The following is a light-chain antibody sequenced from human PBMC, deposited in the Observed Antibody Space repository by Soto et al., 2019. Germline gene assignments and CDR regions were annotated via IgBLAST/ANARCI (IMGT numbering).Light chain of an antibody. Sequence: EKVMTQSPATLSMSPEERATLSCRASQSVGSFLAWYQQKPGQAPRLLIYGASTRATGIPARFSGSGSGTEFTLTISSLQSEDFAVYYCQQYTNWPSWTFGQGTKVDI. V-gene: IGKV3-15*01. J-gene: IGKJ1*01. CDR1: QSVGSF. CDR3: QQYTNWPSWT. CDR2: GAS.